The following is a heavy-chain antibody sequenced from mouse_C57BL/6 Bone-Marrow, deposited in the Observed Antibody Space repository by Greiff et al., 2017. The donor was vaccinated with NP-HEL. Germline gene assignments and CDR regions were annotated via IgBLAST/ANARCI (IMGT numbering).Heavy chain of an antibody. J-gene: IGHJ4*01. D-gene: IGHD4-1*02. CDR2: INPSSGYT. CDR1: GYTFTGFY. CDR3: ARYMDSNGTRAMDY. V-gene: IGHV1-7*01. Sequence: VQLVESGAELAKPGASVKLSCKASGYTFTGFYMHWVKQRPGQGLEWIGYINPSSGYTNYNQKFKDKATLTADKSSSTASLQLSSLTYEDSAVYYCARYMDSNGTRAMDYWGQGTSVTVSS.